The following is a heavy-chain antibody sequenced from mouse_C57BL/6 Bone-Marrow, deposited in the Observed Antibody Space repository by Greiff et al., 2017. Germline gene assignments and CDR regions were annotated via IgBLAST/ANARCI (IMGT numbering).Heavy chain of an antibody. V-gene: IGHV2-4*01. CDR3: AKVDGSSY. D-gene: IGHD1-1*01. CDR2: IWSGGST. Sequence: QVQLQQSGPGLVQPSQSLSITCSVSGFSLTSYGVHWFRQPPGKGLVWLGVIWSGGSTDYNAAFISRLSISKDNSKSQVFFKMNSLQADDTDIYYCAKVDGSSYWGQGTTLTVSS. J-gene: IGHJ2*01. CDR1: GFSLTSYG.